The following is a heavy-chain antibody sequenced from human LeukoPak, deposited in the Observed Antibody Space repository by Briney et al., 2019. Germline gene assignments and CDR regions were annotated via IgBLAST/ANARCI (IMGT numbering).Heavy chain of an antibody. CDR3: ARDLTY. CDR2: IYPSGGST. D-gene: IGHD2-21*02. CDR1: GYTFSSYY. V-gene: IGHV1-46*01. Sequence: ASVKVSCKASGYTFSSYYTHWVRQAPGQGLEWMGIIYPSGGSTTYAQKFQGRVTMTTDTSTSTVYMELSSLRSDDTAVYYCARDLTYWGQGTLVTVSS. J-gene: IGHJ4*02.